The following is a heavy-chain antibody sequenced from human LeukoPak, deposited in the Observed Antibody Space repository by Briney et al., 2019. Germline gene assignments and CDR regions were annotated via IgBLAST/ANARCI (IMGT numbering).Heavy chain of an antibody. D-gene: IGHD3-22*01. J-gene: IGHJ4*02. CDR3: ARLRAYYYDSSGYYNFDF. V-gene: IGHV4-39*01. Sequence: SETLSLTCTVSGGSTSSSSFYWGWIRQPPGKGLECIGRISYSGRTYYNPSLQSRVTISVDTSKNQFSLRLSSVTGADTAVYYCARLRAYYYDSSGYYNFDFWGQGTLVTVSS. CDR2: ISYSGRT. CDR1: GGSTSSSSFY.